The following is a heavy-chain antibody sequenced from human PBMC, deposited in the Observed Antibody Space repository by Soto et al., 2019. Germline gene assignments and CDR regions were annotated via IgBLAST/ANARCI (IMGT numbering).Heavy chain of an antibody. CDR2: VHHSWVS. CDR1: GCSISSYY. Sequence: QVQLQESGPGLVKPSETLSLSCTVSGCSISSYYWSWFRQSQGKRLEWIGYVHHSWVSSYNPSLQSRVAISLDTSKSQSALKVASVTATDTAVYYCARQGFGPLHGLVDVWGQGTTVTVSS. D-gene: IGHD3-10*01. V-gene: IGHV4-59*08. J-gene: IGHJ6*02. CDR3: ARQGFGPLHGLVDV.